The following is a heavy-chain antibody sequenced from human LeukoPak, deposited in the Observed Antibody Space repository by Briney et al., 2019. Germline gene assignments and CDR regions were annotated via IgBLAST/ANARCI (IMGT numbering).Heavy chain of an antibody. CDR1: GFTFSSYA. J-gene: IGHJ3*02. V-gene: IGHV3-30-3*01. Sequence: GGSLRPSCAASGFTFSSYAMHWVRQAPGKGLEWVAVISYDGSNKYYADSVKGRFTISRDNSKNTLYLQMNSLRAEDTAVYYCARDTTYYYDSSGPGDGAFDIWGQGTMVTVSS. D-gene: IGHD3-22*01. CDR3: ARDTTYYYDSSGPGDGAFDI. CDR2: ISYDGSNK.